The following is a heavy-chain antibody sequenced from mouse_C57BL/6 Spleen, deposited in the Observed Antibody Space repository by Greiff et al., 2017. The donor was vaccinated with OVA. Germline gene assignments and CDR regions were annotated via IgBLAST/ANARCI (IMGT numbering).Heavy chain of an antibody. V-gene: IGHV1-55*01. CDR1: GYNFNSYW. Sequence: VQLQQPGAELVKPGASVKMSCKASGYNFNSYWITWVKQRPGQGLEWIGDIYPGSGSTNYNEKFKSKATMTVDTSSSTAYMQLSSLTSEDSAVYYCASNYYGTYAMDYWGQGTSVTVSS. CDR2: IYPGSGST. CDR3: ASNYYGTYAMDY. J-gene: IGHJ4*01. D-gene: IGHD1-1*01.